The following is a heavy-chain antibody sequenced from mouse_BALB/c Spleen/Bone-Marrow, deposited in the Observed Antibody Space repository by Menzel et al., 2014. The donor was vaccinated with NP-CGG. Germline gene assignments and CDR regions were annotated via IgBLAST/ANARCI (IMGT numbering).Heavy chain of an antibody. J-gene: IGHJ3*01. CDR3: ARRAGAY. Sequence: EVQLVESGGGLVQPGGSLKLSCAASGFIFSSYTMSWVRQTPEKRLEWVAYISNGGGSTYYPDTVKGRFTISRDNAKNTLYLQMSSLKSEDTAMYYCARRAGAYWGQGTLVTVSA. CDR1: GFIFSSYT. D-gene: IGHD3-3*01. CDR2: ISNGGGST. V-gene: IGHV5-12-2*01.